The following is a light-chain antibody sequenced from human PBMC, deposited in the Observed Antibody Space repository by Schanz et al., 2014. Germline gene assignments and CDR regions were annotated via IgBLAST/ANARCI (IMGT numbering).Light chain of an antibody. CDR3: HQYGISPFT. Sequence: IVMTQSPATLSVSPGERASLSCRASQSVNSNLAWYQQKPGKVPKLLIYDGSTLESGVSSRFSGSGSGTEFTLTISRLEPEDFAMYYCHQYGISPFTFGPGTKVDIK. V-gene: IGKV3D-15*02. J-gene: IGKJ3*01. CDR2: DGS. CDR1: QSVNSN.